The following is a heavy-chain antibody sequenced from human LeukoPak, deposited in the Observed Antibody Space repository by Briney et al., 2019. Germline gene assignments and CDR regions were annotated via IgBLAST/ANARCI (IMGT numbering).Heavy chain of an antibody. Sequence: SVKVSCKAPGGTFSSYAISWVRQAPGQGLEWMGGIIPIFGTANYAQKFQGRVTITADESTSTAYMELSSLRSEDTAVYYCSSTNMDLNWFDPWGQGTLVTVSS. V-gene: IGHV1-69*13. CDR1: GGTFSSYA. J-gene: IGHJ5*02. CDR2: IIPIFGTA. CDR3: SSTNMDLNWFDP. D-gene: IGHD2-2*01.